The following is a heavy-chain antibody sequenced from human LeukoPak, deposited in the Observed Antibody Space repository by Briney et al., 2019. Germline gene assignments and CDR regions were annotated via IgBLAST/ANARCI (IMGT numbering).Heavy chain of an antibody. D-gene: IGHD1-1*01. CDR3: ARGVRRDAVLVRLEPKLAFDI. J-gene: IGHJ3*02. V-gene: IGHV3-30*03. CDR2: MPYDGSDK. CDR1: GFTFSTYG. Sequence: GGSLRLSCAASGFTFSTYGMHWVRQAPGKGLEWVAVMPYDGSDKYYADSVKGRFTISRDNSKNTLYLQMNSLRAEDTAVYYCARGVRRDAVLVRLEPKLAFDIWGQGTMVTVSS.